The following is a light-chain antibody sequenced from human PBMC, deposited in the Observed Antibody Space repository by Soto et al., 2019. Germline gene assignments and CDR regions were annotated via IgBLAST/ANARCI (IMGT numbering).Light chain of an antibody. CDR1: QDISVY. CDR3: QKFNTAPLT. J-gene: IGKJ5*01. CDR2: SAS. V-gene: IGKV1-27*01. Sequence: DIQMTQSPSSLSASVGDRVTITCRASQDISVYLAWYQQKPGKVPKLLIYSASTLQSGVPSRFSGSGSGTDSTLTISSLQPEDVATYSCQKFNTAPLTFGQGTRLEIK.